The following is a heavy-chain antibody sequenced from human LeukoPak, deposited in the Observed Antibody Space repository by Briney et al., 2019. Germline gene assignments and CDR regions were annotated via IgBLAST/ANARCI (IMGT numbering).Heavy chain of an antibody. CDR2: IKQDGGEK. Sequence: GGSLRLSCAASGFTFRRYWMSWVRQAPGKGLEWVASIKQDGGEKYYVDSVKGRFTISRDNAKNSLNLQMNSLRAEDTAVYYCARSSGSFTSFDYWGQGTLVTVSS. V-gene: IGHV3-7*01. J-gene: IGHJ4*02. CDR1: GFTFRRYW. CDR3: ARSSGSFTSFDY. D-gene: IGHD1-26*01.